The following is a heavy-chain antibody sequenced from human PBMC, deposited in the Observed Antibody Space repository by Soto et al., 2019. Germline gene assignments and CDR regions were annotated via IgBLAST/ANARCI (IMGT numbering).Heavy chain of an antibody. D-gene: IGHD2-8*01. CDR3: ARGDIVLMVYAIHYGMDV. CDR2: IIPIFGTA. J-gene: IGHJ6*02. Sequence: ASVKVSCKASGGTFSSCAISWVRQAPGRGLEWMGGIIPIFGTANYAQKFQGRVTITADESTSTAYMELSSLRSEDTAVCYCARGDIVLMVYAIHYGMDVWGQGTTVTVSS. CDR1: GGTFSSCA. V-gene: IGHV1-69*13.